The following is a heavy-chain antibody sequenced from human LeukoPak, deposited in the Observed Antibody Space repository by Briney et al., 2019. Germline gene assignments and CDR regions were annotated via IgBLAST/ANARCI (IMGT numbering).Heavy chain of an antibody. J-gene: IGHJ5*02. Sequence: GGSLRLSCAASGFTFSSYWMHWVRQAPGKGLVWVSHINSDGSSTNYADSVKGRFTISRDNAKNTLYLQMNSLRAEDTAVYYCARTGIAARPTVWFDPWGQGTLVTVSS. CDR3: ARTGIAARPTVWFDP. V-gene: IGHV3-74*01. D-gene: IGHD6-6*01. CDR1: GFTFSSYW. CDR2: INSDGSST.